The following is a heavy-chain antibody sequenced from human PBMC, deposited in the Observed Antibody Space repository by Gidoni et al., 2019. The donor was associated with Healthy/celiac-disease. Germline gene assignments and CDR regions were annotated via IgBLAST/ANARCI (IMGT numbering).Heavy chain of an antibody. V-gene: IGHV1-3*01. CDR1: GYTFTSYA. D-gene: IGHD2-2*01. CDR2: INAGNGNT. Sequence: QVQLVQSGAEVKKPGASVKVSGKASGYTFTSYAMHWVRQAPGQRLEWMGWINAGNGNTKYSQKFQGRVTITRDTSASTAYMELSSLRSEDTAVYYCARAAFVVVPAAKFGMDVWGQGTTVTVSS. CDR3: ARAAFVVVPAAKFGMDV. J-gene: IGHJ6*02.